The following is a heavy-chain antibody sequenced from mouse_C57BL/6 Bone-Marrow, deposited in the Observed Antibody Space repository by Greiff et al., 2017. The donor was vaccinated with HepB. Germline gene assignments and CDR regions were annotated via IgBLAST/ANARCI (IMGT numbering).Heavy chain of an antibody. Sequence: EVMLVESGGGLVQPGGSLKLSCAASGFTFSDYYMYWVRQTPEKRLEWVAYISNGGGSTYYPDTVKGRFTISRDNAKNTLYLQMSRLKSEDTAMYYCARPYYSNYLYAMDYWGQGTSVTVSS. D-gene: IGHD2-5*01. CDR2: ISNGGGST. V-gene: IGHV5-12*01. CDR3: ARPYYSNYLYAMDY. CDR1: GFTFSDYY. J-gene: IGHJ4*01.